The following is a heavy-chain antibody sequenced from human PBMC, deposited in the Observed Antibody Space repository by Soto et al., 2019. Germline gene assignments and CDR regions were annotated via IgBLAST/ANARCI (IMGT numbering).Heavy chain of an antibody. CDR3: ARLRGGDGYPRCFDY. D-gene: IGHD3-16*01. J-gene: IGHJ4*02. V-gene: IGHV5-51*01. CDR2: IYPGDSDT. Sequence: GESRKISCKGSGYSFTSYWIGWVRQMPGKGLEWMGIIYPGDSDTRYSPSFQGQVTISADKSISTAYLQWSSLKASDTAMYYCARLRGGDGYPRCFDYSGPGTLDTVST. CDR1: GYSFTSYW.